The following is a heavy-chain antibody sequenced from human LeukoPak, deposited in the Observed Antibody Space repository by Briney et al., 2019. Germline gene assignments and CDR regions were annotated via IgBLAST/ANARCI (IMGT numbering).Heavy chain of an antibody. CDR2: VYYSGST. D-gene: IGHD6-19*01. J-gene: IGHJ5*01. Sequence: PSETLSLTCTVCGDSISSYYWSWIRQPPGKGLEWIGYVYYSGSTNYNPSLKSRVTISVDTSKNQFSLKLGSVTAADTAVYYCARGSGWFGFWGQGTLVTVSS. V-gene: IGHV4-59*08. CDR1: GDSISSYY. CDR3: ARGSGWFGF.